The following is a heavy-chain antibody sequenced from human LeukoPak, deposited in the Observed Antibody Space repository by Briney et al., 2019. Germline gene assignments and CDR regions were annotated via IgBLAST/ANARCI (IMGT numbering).Heavy chain of an antibody. D-gene: IGHD3-9*01. V-gene: IGHV3-30*03. CDR3: ARDQDWAFDY. CDR1: GFTFSSYG. Sequence: GGSLRLSCAASGFTFSSYGMHWVRQAPGKGLEWVAVISYDGSNKYYADSVKGRFTLSRDNAKNSLYLQMNSLRDEDTAVYYCARDQDWAFDYWGQGTLVTVSS. J-gene: IGHJ4*02. CDR2: ISYDGSNK.